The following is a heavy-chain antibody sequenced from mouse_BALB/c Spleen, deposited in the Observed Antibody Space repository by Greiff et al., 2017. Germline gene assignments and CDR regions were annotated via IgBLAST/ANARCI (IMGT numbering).Heavy chain of an antibody. D-gene: IGHD2-1*01. CDR1: GFTFSSYA. CDR3: ARGGDYGNYDWYFDV. V-gene: IGHV5-6-5*01. J-gene: IGHJ1*01. CDR2: ISSGGST. Sequence: VQLVESGGGLVKPGGSLKLSCAASGFTFSSYAMSWVRQTPEKRLEWVASISSGGSTYYPDSVKGRFTISRDNARNILYLQMSSLRSEDTAMYYCARGGDYGNYDWYFDVWGAGTTVTVSS.